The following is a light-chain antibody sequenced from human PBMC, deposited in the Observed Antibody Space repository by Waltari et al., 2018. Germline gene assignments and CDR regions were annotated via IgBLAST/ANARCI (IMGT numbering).Light chain of an antibody. J-gene: IGLJ3*02. Sequence: QSVLTQPPSASGTPGQRVPISCSGSSSNIGSNYVSWYQQVPGTAPKLLIYRNNQRPSGVPDRFSGSKSGTSASLAISGLRSEDEADYYCGTWDGSLSAWVFGGGTKLTVL. V-gene: IGLV1-47*01. CDR2: RNN. CDR3: GTWDGSLSAWV. CDR1: SSNIGSNY.